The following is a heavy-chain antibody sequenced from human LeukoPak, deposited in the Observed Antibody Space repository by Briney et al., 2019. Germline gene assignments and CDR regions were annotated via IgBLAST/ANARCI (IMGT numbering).Heavy chain of an antibody. Sequence: GGSLRLSCAASGFTFSSYNMNWVRQAPGKGLEWVSYISSSGSTIYYADSVKGRFTISKDNAKNSLYLQMNSLRAEDTAVYYCARVGVRRCSSTSCYAYYYYYMDVWGKGTTVTISS. D-gene: IGHD2-2*01. CDR1: GFTFSSYN. J-gene: IGHJ6*03. V-gene: IGHV3-48*04. CDR3: ARVGVRRCSSTSCYAYYYYYMDV. CDR2: ISSSGSTI.